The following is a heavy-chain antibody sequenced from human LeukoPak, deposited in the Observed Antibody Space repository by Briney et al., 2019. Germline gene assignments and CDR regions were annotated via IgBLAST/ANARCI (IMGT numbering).Heavy chain of an antibody. V-gene: IGHV3-15*07. CDR3: AKDPVPYYDFWSGYPRFDY. Sequence: GGSLRLSCAASGFTFSNAWMNWVRQAPGKGLEWVGRIKSKTDGGTIDYAAPVKGRFTISRDDSKKTLYLQMNSLRAEDTAVYYCAKDPVPYYDFWSGYPRFDYWGQGTLVTVSS. D-gene: IGHD3-3*01. CDR2: IKSKTDGGTI. J-gene: IGHJ4*02. CDR1: GFTFSNAW.